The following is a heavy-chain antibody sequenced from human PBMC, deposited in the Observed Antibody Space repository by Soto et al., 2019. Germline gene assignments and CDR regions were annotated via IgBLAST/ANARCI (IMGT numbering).Heavy chain of an antibody. Sequence: QVQLQESGPGLVKPSGTLSLTCAVSGGSISSSNWWTWVRQPPGKGLEWIGEIYDSGKTNYKPSLKSRVTISVDKSKNQVSLKLNSVTAADTAVYYCAGDRGYGYNYYGMDVWGQGTTVTVSS. V-gene: IGHV4-4*02. J-gene: IGHJ6*02. D-gene: IGHD5-18*01. CDR1: GGSISSSNW. CDR3: AGDRGYGYNYYGMDV. CDR2: IYDSGKT.